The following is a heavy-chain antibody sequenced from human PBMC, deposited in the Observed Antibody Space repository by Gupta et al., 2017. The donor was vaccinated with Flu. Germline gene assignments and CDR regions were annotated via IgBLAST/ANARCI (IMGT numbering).Heavy chain of an antibody. V-gene: IGHV3-7*01. CDR3: ARANSFDH. J-gene: IGHJ4*02. CDR1: GFTFSNYW. Sequence: EVQLVESGGGLVQPGGSLRLFCAASGFTFSNYWMNWVRQAPGKGLEWVANIKEDGSEKYYVDSVKGRFTISRDNAKNSLYLQMNSLRAEDTAVYYCARANSFDHWGQGTLVTVSS. D-gene: IGHD1/OR15-1a*01. CDR2: IKEDGSEK.